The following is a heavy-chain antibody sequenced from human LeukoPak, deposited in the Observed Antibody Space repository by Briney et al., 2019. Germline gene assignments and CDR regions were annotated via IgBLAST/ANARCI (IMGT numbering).Heavy chain of an antibody. D-gene: IGHD5-24*01. CDR3: ARDGDGYNWDWDFDL. Sequence: VASVKVSCKASGGTFSSYAISWVRQAPGQGLEWMGGIIPIFGTANYAQKFQGRVTITADESTSTAYMELSSLRSEDTAVYYCARDGDGYNWDWDFDLWGRGTLVTVS. V-gene: IGHV1-69*01. J-gene: IGHJ2*01. CDR2: IIPIFGTA. CDR1: GGTFSSYA.